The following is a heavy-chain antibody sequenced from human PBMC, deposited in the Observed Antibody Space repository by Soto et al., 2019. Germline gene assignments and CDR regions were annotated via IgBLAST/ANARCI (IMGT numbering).Heavy chain of an antibody. CDR1: GYSFTSYD. CDR2: MNPNSGYT. D-gene: IGHD7-27*01. V-gene: IGHV1-8*01. J-gene: IGHJ3*01. Sequence: QAQLVQSGAEVKSPGASVTVSCKSSGYSFTSYDIHWVRQAAGQGLEWMGRMNPNSGYTAYAQKFQGRVTMNRDTSKRTAFLDLSTLRSEDAAVYFCARASRQLGKAFDVCGQVTLLIVSS. CDR3: ARASRQLGKAFDV.